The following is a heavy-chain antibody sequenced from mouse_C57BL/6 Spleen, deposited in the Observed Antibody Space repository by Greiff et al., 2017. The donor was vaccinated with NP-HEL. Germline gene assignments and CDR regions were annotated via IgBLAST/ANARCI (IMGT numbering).Heavy chain of an antibody. D-gene: IGHD1-1*01. Sequence: VQLQQPGAELVKPGASVKMSCKASGYTFTSYWITWVKQRPGQGLEWIGDIYPGSGSTNYNEKFKSKATLTVDTSSSTAYMQLSSLTSEDSAVYYCAREDYYGSSYPYAMDYSGQGTSVTVSS. CDR2: IYPGSGST. CDR3: AREDYYGSSYPYAMDY. CDR1: GYTFTSYW. J-gene: IGHJ4*01. V-gene: IGHV1-55*01.